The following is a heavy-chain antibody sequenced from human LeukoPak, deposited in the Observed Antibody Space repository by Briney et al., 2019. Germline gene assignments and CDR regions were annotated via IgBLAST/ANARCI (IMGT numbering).Heavy chain of an antibody. J-gene: IGHJ5*02. CDR3: GTEGDCSGGSCYPRNWFDP. CDR1: GYTFTGYY. V-gene: IGHV1-2*02. D-gene: IGHD2-15*01. Sequence: ASVKVSCKASGYTFTGYYMHWVRQAPGQGLEWMGWINPNSGGTNYAQKFQGRVTMTRDTSISTAYMELSRLRSDDTAAYYCGTEGDCSGGSCYPRNWFDPWGQGTLVTVSS. CDR2: INPNSGGT.